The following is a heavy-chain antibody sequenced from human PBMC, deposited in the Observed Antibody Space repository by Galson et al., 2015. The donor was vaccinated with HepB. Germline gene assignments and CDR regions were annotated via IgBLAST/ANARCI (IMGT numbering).Heavy chain of an antibody. CDR2: ISAYNGNT. J-gene: IGHJ4*02. D-gene: IGHD2-2*01. CDR1: GYTFTSYG. Sequence: SVKVSCKASGYTFTSYGISWVRQAPGQGLEWMGWISAYNGNTNYAQKLQGRVTMTTDTSTSTAYMELRSLRSDDTAVYYCARGRWRLCSSTSCWGTDYWGQGTLVTVSS. V-gene: IGHV1-18*01. CDR3: ARGRWRLCSSTSCWGTDY.